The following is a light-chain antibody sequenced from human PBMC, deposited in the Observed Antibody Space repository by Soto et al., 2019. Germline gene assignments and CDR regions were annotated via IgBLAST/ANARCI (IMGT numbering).Light chain of an antibody. V-gene: IGKV1-5*03. J-gene: IGKJ1*01. CDR1: QSISSW. CDR3: KQYKSYSWT. CDR2: KAS. Sequence: DIQMTQSPSTLSASVGDRVTITCRASQSISSWLAWYQQKPGKAPKLLIYKASSLESGVPSRFSGSGSGTEFTLTFSTLQPVDLATYSGKQYKSYSWTFGQGTKGEIK.